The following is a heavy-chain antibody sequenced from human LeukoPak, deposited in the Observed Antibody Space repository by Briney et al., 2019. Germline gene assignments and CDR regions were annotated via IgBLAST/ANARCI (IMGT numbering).Heavy chain of an antibody. D-gene: IGHD1-26*01. CDR2: IYPNSGDT. V-gene: IGHV1-2*02. J-gene: IGHJ3*01. Sequence: ASVRVSCKASGYTFTGYYMHWVRQAPGQGREWMGWIYPNSGDTKYAQKFQGRVTVTRDTSISTAFMEVSRLTSDDTAVYYCARSGSDAFDVWGQGTMVTVSS. CDR3: ARSGSDAFDV. CDR1: GYTFTGYY.